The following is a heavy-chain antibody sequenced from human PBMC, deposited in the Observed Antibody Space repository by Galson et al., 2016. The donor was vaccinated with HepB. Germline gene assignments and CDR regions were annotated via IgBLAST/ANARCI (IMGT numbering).Heavy chain of an antibody. D-gene: IGHD2-21*01. J-gene: IGHJ4*02. V-gene: IGHV1-46*01. Sequence: SVKVSCKASGYIFTAHYMHWVRQAPGQGLEWMGIINPSRGSTSYTPKFHGRITMTSDSSTNTVPMELSSLTYEDTAVYFCARAASEIPRVISDSWGQGSLVIVSS. CDR1: GYIFTAHY. CDR2: INPSRGST. CDR3: ARAASEIPRVISDS.